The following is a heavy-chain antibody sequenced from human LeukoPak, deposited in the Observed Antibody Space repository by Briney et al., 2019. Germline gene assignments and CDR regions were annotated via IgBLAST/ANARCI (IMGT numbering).Heavy chain of an antibody. Sequence: SETLSLTCTVSGGSISSYYWSWIRQPPGKGLEWIGYIYYSGSTNYNPSLKSRVTISVDTSKNQLSLKLSSVTAADTAVYYCARDDPYCGGDCYAFDIWGQGTMVTVSS. V-gene: IGHV4-59*01. CDR2: IYYSGST. CDR3: ARDDPYCGGDCYAFDI. D-gene: IGHD2-21*02. CDR1: GGSISSYY. J-gene: IGHJ3*02.